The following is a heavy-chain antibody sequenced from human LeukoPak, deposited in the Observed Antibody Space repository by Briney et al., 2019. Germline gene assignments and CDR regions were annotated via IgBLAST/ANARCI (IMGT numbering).Heavy chain of an antibody. CDR3: ARRGRIAAAKGSGYFDY. V-gene: IGHV4-59*08. J-gene: IGHJ4*02. CDR2: IYYSGST. CDR1: GGSISSYY. D-gene: IGHD6-13*01. Sequence: SETLSLTCTVSGGSISSYYWSWIRQPPGKGLEWIGYIYYSGSTNYNPSLKSRVTISVDMSKNQFSLKLSSVTAADTAVYYCARRGRIAAAKGSGYFDYWGQGTLVTVSS.